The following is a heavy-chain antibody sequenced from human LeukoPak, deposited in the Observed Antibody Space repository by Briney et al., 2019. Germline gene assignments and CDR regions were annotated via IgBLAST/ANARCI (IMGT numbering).Heavy chain of an antibody. V-gene: IGHV4-34*01. Sequence: PSETLSLTCAVYGGSFSGYYWSWIRQPPGKGLEWIGEINHSGSTNYNPPLKSRVTISVDTSKNQFSLKLSSVTAADTAVYYCARVVPVAGLFYYYYYMDVWGKGTTVTVSS. CDR1: GGSFSGYY. D-gene: IGHD6-19*01. J-gene: IGHJ6*03. CDR2: INHSGST. CDR3: ARVVPVAGLFYYYYYMDV.